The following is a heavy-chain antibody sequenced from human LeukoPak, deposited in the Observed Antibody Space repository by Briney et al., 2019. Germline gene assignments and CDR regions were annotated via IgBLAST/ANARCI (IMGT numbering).Heavy chain of an antibody. Sequence: PSETLSLTCTVSGGSISGYNWSWIRQPPGKGPEWIGYIYYSGSTNYNPSLKSRVTISVDTSKNQFSLKLFSVTAAGTAVYYCARDLGGYNYGYSFDFWGQGTLVTVSS. CDR2: IYYSGST. J-gene: IGHJ4*02. CDR1: GGSISGYN. CDR3: ARDLGGYNYGYSFDF. V-gene: IGHV4-59*12. D-gene: IGHD5-18*01.